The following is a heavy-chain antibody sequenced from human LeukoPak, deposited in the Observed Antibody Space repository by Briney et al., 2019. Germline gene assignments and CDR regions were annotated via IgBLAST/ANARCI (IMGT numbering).Heavy chain of an antibody. V-gene: IGHV3-23*01. D-gene: IGHD1-1*01. CDR3: AKARGGIINNWFFDY. J-gene: IGHJ4*02. Sequence: GGSLRLSCAASGFTFSTYAMSWVRQAPGKGLEWVSTISGSGGSTYYADSVKGRFTISRDNSRNTLYLQMNSLRAEDTAVHYCAKARGGIINNWFFDYWGQGTLVTVSS. CDR2: ISGSGGST. CDR1: GFTFSTYA.